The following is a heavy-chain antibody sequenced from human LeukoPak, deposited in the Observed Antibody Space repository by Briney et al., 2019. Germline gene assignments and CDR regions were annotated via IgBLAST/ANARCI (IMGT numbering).Heavy chain of an antibody. J-gene: IGHJ4*02. V-gene: IGHV3-48*03. CDR2: ISSSGSTK. CDR1: GFTFSSYE. CDR3: ARDGYGSGSEDY. D-gene: IGHD3-10*01. Sequence: GGSLRLSCAASGFTFSSYEMNWVRQAPGKGLEWLSYISSSGSTKYYVDSVKGRFTISRDNAKNSLYLQMNSLRAEDTAVYYCARDGYGSGSEDYWGQGTLVTVSS.